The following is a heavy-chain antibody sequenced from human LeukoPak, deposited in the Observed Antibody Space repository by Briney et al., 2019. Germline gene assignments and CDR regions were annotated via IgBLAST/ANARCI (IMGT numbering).Heavy chain of an antibody. D-gene: IGHD3-10*01. V-gene: IGHV4-59*08. CDR3: ARHKDRSYGSGVDWFDP. CDR2: VCCSGTT. CDR1: GGSIHTYY. J-gene: IGHJ5*02. Sequence: SETLSLTCSVSGGSIHTYYWTWIRQPPGKGLEWIGNVCCSGTTYYNPSLKSRVTISVDTSKNQFSLKLTSVTAADTAVYYCARHKDRSYGSGVDWFDPWGQGTLVTVSS.